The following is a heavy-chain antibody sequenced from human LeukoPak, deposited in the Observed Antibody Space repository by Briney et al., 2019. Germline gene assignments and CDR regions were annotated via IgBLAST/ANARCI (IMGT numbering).Heavy chain of an antibody. J-gene: IGHJ5*02. CDR1: GYTFTSYA. V-gene: IGHV1-3*01. CDR3: ARVNEGPTYYDFWSGYYTSSWFDP. D-gene: IGHD3-3*01. CDR2: INAGNGNT. Sequence: ASVKVSCKASGYTFTSYAMHWVRQAPGQRLERMGWINAGNGNTKYSQKFQGRVTITRDTSASTAYMELSSLRSEDTAVYYCARVNEGPTYYDFWSGYYTSSWFDPWGQGTLVTVSS.